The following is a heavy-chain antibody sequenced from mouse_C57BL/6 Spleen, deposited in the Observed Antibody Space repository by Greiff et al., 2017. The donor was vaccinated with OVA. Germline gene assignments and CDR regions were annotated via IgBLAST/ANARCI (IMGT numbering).Heavy chain of an antibody. CDR2: IYPGDGDT. Sequence: QVQLKESGPELVKPGASVKISCKASGYAFSSSWMNWVKQRPGKGLEWIGRIYPGDGDTNYNGKFKGKATLTADKSSSTAYMQLSSLTSEDSAVYVCARTGYYAMDYWGQGTSLTVSS. J-gene: IGHJ4*01. V-gene: IGHV1-82*01. CDR3: ARTGYYAMDY. D-gene: IGHD4-1*01. CDR1: GYAFSSSW.